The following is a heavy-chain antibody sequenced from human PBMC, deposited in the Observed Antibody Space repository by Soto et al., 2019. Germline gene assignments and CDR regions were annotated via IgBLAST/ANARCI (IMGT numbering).Heavy chain of an antibody. CDR3: ARGAIRDGYNKNAFDI. J-gene: IGHJ3*02. Sequence: GASVKVSCKASGGTFSSYAISWVRQAPGQGLEWMGGIIPIFGTANYAQKFQGRVTITADESTSTAHMELSSLRSEDTAVYYCARGAIRDGYNKNAFDIWGQGTMVTVSS. D-gene: IGHD5-12*01. CDR2: IIPIFGTA. V-gene: IGHV1-69*13. CDR1: GGTFSSYA.